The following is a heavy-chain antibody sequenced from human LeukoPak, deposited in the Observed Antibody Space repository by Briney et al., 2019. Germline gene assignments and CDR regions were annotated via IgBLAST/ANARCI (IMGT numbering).Heavy chain of an antibody. D-gene: IGHD3-22*01. CDR1: GFTFSSYA. CDR3: AKYYKLSGYYLGGYDY. V-gene: IGHV3-23*01. CDR2: VLASGDRT. J-gene: IGHJ4*02. Sequence: GGSLRLSCAASGFTFSSYAMGWVRQPPGKGLEWVSAVLASGDRTFYADSVKGRFTIFRDNSKNTLYLQMNSLRAEDTAVYYCAKYYKLSGYYLGGYDYWGQGTLVTVSS.